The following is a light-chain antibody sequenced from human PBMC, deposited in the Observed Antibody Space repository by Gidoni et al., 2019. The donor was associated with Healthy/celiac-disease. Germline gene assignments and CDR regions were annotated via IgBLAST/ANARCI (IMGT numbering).Light chain of an antibody. CDR1: SSDVGCYNY. V-gene: IGLV2-14*01. CDR3: SSYTSSSTRV. Sequence: QSALTQPASVSGSPAQSITISCPGTSSDVGCYNYVSWYQQLPGKAPKLMIYDVSNRPSRVSNRFSGSKSGNTASLTISGVQAEDEADYYCSSYTSSSTRVFGGGTKLTVL. CDR2: DVS. J-gene: IGLJ2*01.